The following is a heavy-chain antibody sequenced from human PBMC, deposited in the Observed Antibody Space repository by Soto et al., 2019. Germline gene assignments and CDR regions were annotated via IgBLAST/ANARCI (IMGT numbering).Heavy chain of an antibody. CDR2: IDPGSGNA. D-gene: IGHD2-8*01. CDR1: GYTLTNYA. J-gene: IGHJ4*02. CDR3: TRDLNGGNPFDY. Sequence: QVQLVQSGAEVKKPGASVRVSCKPSGYTLTNYAIHWVRQAAGQRLEWLGWIDPGSGNARYSQKFQGRLTITRDSSASTFYMDLSSLTSEDTAVYFCTRDLNGGNPFDYWGQGTLVTVSS. V-gene: IGHV1-3*01.